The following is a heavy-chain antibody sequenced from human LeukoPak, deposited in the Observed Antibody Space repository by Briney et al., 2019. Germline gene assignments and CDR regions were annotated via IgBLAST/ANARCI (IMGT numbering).Heavy chain of an antibody. CDR1: GGSISSYY. Sequence: SETLSLTCTVSGGSISSYYWSWIRQPPEKGLEWIGYIYYSGSTNYNPSLKSRVTMSADTSKNQFSLKLSSVTAADTAVYYCARDYGDYGGWYYYYGMDVWGKRTTVTVSS. CDR2: IYYSGST. D-gene: IGHD4-17*01. CDR3: ARDYGDYGGWYYYYGMDV. J-gene: IGHJ6*04. V-gene: IGHV4-59*01.